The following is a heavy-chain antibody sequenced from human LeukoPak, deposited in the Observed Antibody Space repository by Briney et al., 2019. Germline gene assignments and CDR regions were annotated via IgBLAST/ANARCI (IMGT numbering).Heavy chain of an antibody. J-gene: IGHJ6*03. CDR3: ARDNGSGYTKGYEHYYYYLDV. D-gene: IGHD3-3*02. V-gene: IGHV4-4*07. CDR1: GDSISDDY. CDR2: IHSGGTT. Sequence: SETLSLTCTVSGDSISDDYYTWMRQPAGKGLEWIGRIHSGGTTNYNPYLMSRVTLSIDKSKKHISLSLTSVTAADTALYYCARDNGSGYTKGYEHYYYYLDVWGKGTTVTVSS.